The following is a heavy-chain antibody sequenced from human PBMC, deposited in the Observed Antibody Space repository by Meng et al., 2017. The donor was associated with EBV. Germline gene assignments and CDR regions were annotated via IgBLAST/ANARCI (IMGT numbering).Heavy chain of an antibody. CDR2: INPNSGGT. D-gene: IGHD6-19*01. V-gene: IGHV1-2*06. CDR1: GSTFTGYY. J-gene: IGHJ4*02. CDR3: ARVGIAVAGTGDY. Sequence: QVEAVQLGWEVQKPGAPGKVACKASGSTFTGYYMHWVRPAPGQGLEWMGRINPNSGGTNYAQKFQGRVTMTRDTSISTAYMELSRLRSDDTAVYYCARVGIAVAGTGDYWGQGTLVTVSS.